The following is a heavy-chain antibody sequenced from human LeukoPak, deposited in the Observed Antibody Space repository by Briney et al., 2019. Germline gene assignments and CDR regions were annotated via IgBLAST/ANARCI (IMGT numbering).Heavy chain of an antibody. Sequence: GGSLRLSCAASGFTFGSYAMSWVRQPPGKGLEWVSAISGGGENTYYGDSVKGRFTISRDNSKSTLYLQMNSLRVEDTAIYYCAKPRAMTTGVGRYFDLWGRGTLVSVSS. J-gene: IGHJ2*01. CDR2: ISGGGENT. V-gene: IGHV3-23*01. CDR3: AKPRAMTTGVGRYFDL. CDR1: GFTFGSYA. D-gene: IGHD1-1*01.